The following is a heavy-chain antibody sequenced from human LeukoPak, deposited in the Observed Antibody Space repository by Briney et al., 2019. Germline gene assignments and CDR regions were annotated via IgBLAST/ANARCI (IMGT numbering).Heavy chain of an antibody. CDR1: GLTLSNYA. Sequence: GGSLRLSCAASGLTLSNYAVTWVRQAPGKGLEWVSSITGNGATAVYTDSVKGRFTISWDNSKSMVYLQMNSLRVEDTALYYCSKDPNGDYIGAFDSWGQGTLVTVSS. V-gene: IGHV3-23*01. D-gene: IGHD2-21*02. CDR2: ITGNGATA. J-gene: IGHJ5*01. CDR3: SKDPNGDYIGAFDS.